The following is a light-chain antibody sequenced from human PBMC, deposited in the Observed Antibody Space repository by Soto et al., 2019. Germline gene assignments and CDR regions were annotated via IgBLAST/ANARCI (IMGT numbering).Light chain of an antibody. J-gene: IGLJ1*01. CDR1: SSDVGGYNY. CDR3: SSHTSSSTSDV. Sequence: QYVLPQPASMYGSPGQSITISCTGTSSDVGGYNYVSWYQQHPGKAPKLMIYDVSNRPSGVYNRFSGSKSANTASLTISGLQAEDEADYYCSSHTSSSTSDVFGTGTKVTVL. CDR2: DVS. V-gene: IGLV2-14*01.